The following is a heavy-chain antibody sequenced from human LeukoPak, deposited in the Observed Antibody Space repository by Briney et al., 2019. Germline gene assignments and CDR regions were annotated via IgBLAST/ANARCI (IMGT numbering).Heavy chain of an antibody. V-gene: IGHV1-46*01. Sequence: ASVTVSCKASGYTFTSYFMHWVRQAPGQGLEWMGIINPSGGSTGYAQKFQGRVTVTRDTSTSTVYMELSSLRLEDTAVYYCAKESRASSGSSISFDYWGQGTPVTVSS. J-gene: IGHJ4*02. D-gene: IGHD1-26*01. CDR2: INPSGGST. CDR3: AKESRASSGSSISFDY. CDR1: GYTFTSYF.